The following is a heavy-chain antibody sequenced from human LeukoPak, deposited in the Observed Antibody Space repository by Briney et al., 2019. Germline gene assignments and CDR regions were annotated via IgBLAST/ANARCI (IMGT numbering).Heavy chain of an antibody. V-gene: IGHV7-4-1*02. D-gene: IGHD3-16*02. J-gene: IGHJ4*02. CDR3: ARAIMHLGELSLPSY. Sequence: ASVKVSCKASGYTFTSYAMNWVRQAPGQGLEWMGWINTNTGNPTYAQGFTGRFVFSLDTSVGTAYLQISSLKAEDTAVYYCARAIMHLGELSLPSYWGQGTLVTVSS. CDR1: GYTFTSYA. CDR2: INTNTGNP.